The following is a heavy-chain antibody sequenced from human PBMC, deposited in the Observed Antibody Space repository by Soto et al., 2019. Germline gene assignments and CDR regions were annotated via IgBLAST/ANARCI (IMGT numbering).Heavy chain of an antibody. J-gene: IGHJ5*02. Sequence: QVQLVQSGAEVKKPGASVKVSCKASGYTFTSYGISWVRQAPGQGLEWMGWISAYNGNTNYEQKLQGRVTMTTDTSPSTAYRELRSLRSDDTAVYYCARASGSSYWFDPWGQGTLVTVSS. CDR3: ARASGSSYWFDP. CDR2: ISAYNGNT. D-gene: IGHD1-26*01. V-gene: IGHV1-18*01. CDR1: GYTFTSYG.